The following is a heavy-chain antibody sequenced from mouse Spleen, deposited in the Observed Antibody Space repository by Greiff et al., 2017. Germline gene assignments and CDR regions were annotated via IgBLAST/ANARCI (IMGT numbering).Heavy chain of an antibody. CDR2: IDPSDSYT. V-gene: IGHV1-50*01. Sequence: VKLMESGAELVKPGASVKLSCKASGYTFTSYWMQWVKQRPGQGLEWIGEIDPSDSYTNYNQKFKGKATLTVDTSSSTAYMQLSSLTSEDSAVYYCARGLGQGFAYWGQGTLVTVSA. CDR1: GYTFTSYW. D-gene: IGHD4-1*01. CDR3: ARGLGQGFAY. J-gene: IGHJ3*01.